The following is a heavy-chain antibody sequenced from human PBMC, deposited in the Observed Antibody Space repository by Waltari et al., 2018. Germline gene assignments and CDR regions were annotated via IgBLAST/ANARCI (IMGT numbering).Heavy chain of an antibody. J-gene: IGHJ4*02. CDR3: ARENYNGAAGDY. Sequence: EVQLVESGGGLVQPGVALGLSCATSGFRFSARWMSWVRQAPGKGLEWLANIRYDGGVKDIVDSVKGRFTVSRDNAENSLFLHMNSLRVEDTAVYYCARENYNGAAGDYWGQGTLVTVSS. V-gene: IGHV3-7*01. CDR2: IRYDGGVK. CDR1: GFRFSARW. D-gene: IGHD6-13*01.